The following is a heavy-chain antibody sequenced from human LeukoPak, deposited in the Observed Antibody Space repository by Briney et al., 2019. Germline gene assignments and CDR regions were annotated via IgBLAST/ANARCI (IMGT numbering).Heavy chain of an antibody. D-gene: IGHD6-19*01. CDR3: ARGVDTYTSGWHFGL. V-gene: IGHV3-48*02. CDR2: ISSSSSTK. CDR1: GFTLISYN. J-gene: IGHJ2*01. Sequence: PGGSLRLSCAASGFTLISYNMNWVRQAPGKGLEWVSYISSSSSTKSYADSVKGRFTISRDNAKNSLYLQMSSLRDEDTAVYYCARGVDTYTSGWHFGLWGRGTLVTVSS.